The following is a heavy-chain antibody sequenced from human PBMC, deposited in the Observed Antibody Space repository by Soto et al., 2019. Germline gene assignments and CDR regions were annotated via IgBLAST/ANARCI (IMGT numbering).Heavy chain of an antibody. CDR2: ISAYNGNT. CDR3: ARDFIDPAAQTSNYFDY. D-gene: IGHD2-2*01. J-gene: IGHJ4*02. Sequence: QVQLVQSGAEVKKPGASVKVSCEASGYTFTSYGISWVRQAPGQGLEWMGWISAYNGNTNYAQKLQGRVTMTTDTSTSTAYMELRSLRSDDTAVYYCARDFIDPAAQTSNYFDYWGQGTLVTVSS. V-gene: IGHV1-18*01. CDR1: GYTFTSYG.